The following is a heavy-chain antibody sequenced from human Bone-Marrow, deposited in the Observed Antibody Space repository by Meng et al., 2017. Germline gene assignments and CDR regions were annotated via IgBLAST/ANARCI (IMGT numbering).Heavy chain of an antibody. Sequence: GESLKISCAASGFTFSSYAMHWVRQAPGKGLEWVAVILYDGSNKYYADSVKGRFTISRDNSKNTLYLQMNSLRAEDTAVYYCARVNKWELLSYFDYWGQGTLVTVSS. CDR1: GFTFSSYA. CDR2: ILYDGSNK. D-gene: IGHD1-26*01. J-gene: IGHJ4*02. V-gene: IGHV3-30*04. CDR3: ARVNKWELLSYFDY.